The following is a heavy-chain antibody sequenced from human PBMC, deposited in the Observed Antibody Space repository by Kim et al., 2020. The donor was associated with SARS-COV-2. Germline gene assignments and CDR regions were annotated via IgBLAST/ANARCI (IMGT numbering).Heavy chain of an antibody. J-gene: IGHJ4*02. Sequence: SLKSRVTISVDTSKNQFSLQLSSVTAADTAVYYCARALPYYYGSGSYYNEWGQGTLVTVSS. V-gene: IGHV4-34*01. D-gene: IGHD3-10*01. CDR3: ARALPYYYGSGSYYNE.